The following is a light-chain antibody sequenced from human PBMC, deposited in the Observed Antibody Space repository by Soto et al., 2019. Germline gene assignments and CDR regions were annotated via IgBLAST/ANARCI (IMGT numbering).Light chain of an antibody. CDR3: QQYYSYPRT. Sequence: ALRMTQSPSSFSASTGDRVTITCRASQGISSYLAWHQQKPGKAPKLLIYAASTLQSGVPSSFSGSGYGTDFTLTSSCLQSEYFATYYCQQYYSYPRTFGQGTKVEIK. J-gene: IGKJ1*01. CDR2: AAS. CDR1: QGISSY. V-gene: IGKV1-8*01.